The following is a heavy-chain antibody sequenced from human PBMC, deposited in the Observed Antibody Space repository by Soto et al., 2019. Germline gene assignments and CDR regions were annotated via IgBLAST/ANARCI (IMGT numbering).Heavy chain of an antibody. D-gene: IGHD3-10*01. CDR3: ARETSAAWPYYLDY. Sequence: EVQLVESGGGLVQPGGSLRLSCAASGFTFSTYWMSWVRQAPGKGLEWVANIKQDGGEKYYLDSVKGRFTVSRDNANNSRSLQMNSRRAEDTAVYYCARETSAAWPYYLDYWGQGTLVTVSS. V-gene: IGHV3-7*01. CDR2: IKQDGGEK. CDR1: GFTFSTYW. J-gene: IGHJ4*02.